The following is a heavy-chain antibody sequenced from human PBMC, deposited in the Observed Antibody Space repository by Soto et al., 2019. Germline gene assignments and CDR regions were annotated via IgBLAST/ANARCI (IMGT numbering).Heavy chain of an antibody. CDR1: GYTFSSYG. Sequence: ASVKVSCKASGYTFSSYGISWVRQAPGQGLEWMGWISAYNGNTKYAQKIQGRVTMTTDTSTSTTYMELRSLRSDDTAVYYCARDSPPVDYWGQGTLVTVSS. CDR3: ARDSPPVDY. V-gene: IGHV1-18*01. CDR2: ISAYNGNT. J-gene: IGHJ4*02.